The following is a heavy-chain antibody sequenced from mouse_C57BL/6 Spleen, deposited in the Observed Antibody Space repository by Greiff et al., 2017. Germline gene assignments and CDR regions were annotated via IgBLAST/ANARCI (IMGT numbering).Heavy chain of an antibody. J-gene: IGHJ2*01. D-gene: IGHD2-5*01. Sequence: VQLQQPGAELVKPGASVKMSCKASGYTFTRYWITWVKQRPGQGLEWIGDIYPGSGSTNYNEKFKSKATLTVDTSSSTAYMQLSSLTSEPSASYYGARYYSNPYYVDYRGQGTTLTGAS. CDR2: IYPGSGST. CDR1: GYTFTRYW. V-gene: IGHV1-55*01. CDR3: ARYYSNPYYVDY.